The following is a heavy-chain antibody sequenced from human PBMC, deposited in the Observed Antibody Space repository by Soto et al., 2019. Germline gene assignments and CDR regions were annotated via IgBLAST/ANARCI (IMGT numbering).Heavy chain of an antibody. Sequence: TLCPTCRISGGACSSGGFYWGWIRQVPGRGLEWIGHVFNTVTTRYSLPLRTRLTMSIDTSANQFSMTLSSVTAADTAIYYCARGYYGAGGPDVWGQGTLVTVSS. D-gene: IGHD3-10*01. V-gene: IGHV4-31*03. CDR3: ARGYYGAGGPDV. J-gene: IGHJ4*02. CDR2: VFNTVTT. CDR1: GGACSSGGFY.